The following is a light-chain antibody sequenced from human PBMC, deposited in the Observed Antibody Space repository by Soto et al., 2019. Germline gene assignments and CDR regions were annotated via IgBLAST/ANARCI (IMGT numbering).Light chain of an antibody. CDR2: SNN. Sequence: QSVLTQPPSASGTPGQRVTISCSGRSSNIGSYYVYWYQQLPGTAPKLLIYSNNQRPSGVPDRFSGSKSGTSASLAISGLRSEDEADYYCAAWDDSLSAYVFGSATKLTVL. V-gene: IGLV1-47*02. CDR1: SSNIGSYY. J-gene: IGLJ1*01. CDR3: AAWDDSLSAYV.